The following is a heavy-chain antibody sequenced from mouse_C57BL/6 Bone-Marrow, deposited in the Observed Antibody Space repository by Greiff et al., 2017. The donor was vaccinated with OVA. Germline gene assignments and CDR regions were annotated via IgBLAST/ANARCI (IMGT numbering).Heavy chain of an antibody. CDR2: IYPGNGDT. CDR1: GYTFTSYN. J-gene: IGHJ2*01. CDR3: ARSSYGYDGGYYFDY. V-gene: IGHV1-12*01. D-gene: IGHD2-9*01. Sequence: QVQLQQSGAELVRPGASVKMSCKASGYTFTSYNMHWVKQTPRQGLEWMGAIYPGNGDTSYNQKFKGKATLTVDKSSSTAYMQLSSLTSEDSAVYFCARSSYGYDGGYYFDYWGQGTTLTVSS.